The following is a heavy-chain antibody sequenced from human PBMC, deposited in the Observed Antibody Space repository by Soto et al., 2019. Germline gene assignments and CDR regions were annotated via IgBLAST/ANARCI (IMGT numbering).Heavy chain of an antibody. J-gene: IGHJ4*02. CDR2: ISYDGSNK. CDR3: AKELSTMYYFDY. CDR1: GFTFSSYG. V-gene: IGHV3-30*18. D-gene: IGHD3-10*02. Sequence: QVQLVESGGGVVQPGRSLRLSCAASGFTFSSYGMHWVRQAPGKGLEWVAVISYDGSNKYYADSVKGRFTISRDNSKNTLYLQMNSLRAEDTAVYYCAKELSTMYYFDYWGQGTLVTVSS.